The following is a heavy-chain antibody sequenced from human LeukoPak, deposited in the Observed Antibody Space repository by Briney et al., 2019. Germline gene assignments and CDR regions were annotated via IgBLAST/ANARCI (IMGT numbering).Heavy chain of an antibody. CDR2: IYPNGGT. J-gene: IGHJ4*02. Sequence: SEPLSLTCSVSGGSITGYYWSWIRQPAGKGLEWIGRIYPNGGTNYNPSLKSRATMSVDTSKNQFSLKLTSVTAADTAMYYCARTKRTSHYYFDYWGQGTLATVSS. D-gene: IGHD2-2*01. CDR1: GGSITGYY. CDR3: ARTKRTSHYYFDY. V-gene: IGHV4-4*07.